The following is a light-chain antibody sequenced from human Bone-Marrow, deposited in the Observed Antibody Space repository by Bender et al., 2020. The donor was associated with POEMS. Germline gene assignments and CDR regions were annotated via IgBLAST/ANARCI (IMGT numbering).Light chain of an antibody. CDR1: SSDVGNNDY. CDR2: SVT. V-gene: IGLV2-14*03. CDR3: SSYTSSNSWM. J-gene: IGLJ3*02. Sequence: QSALTQPASVSGSPGQSITISCTGTSSDVGNNDYVSWYQQHPGKAPKLLIYSVTIRTSGISNRFSASKSDNTASLTISGLQTEDEADYYCSSYTSSNSWMFGGGTKLTVL.